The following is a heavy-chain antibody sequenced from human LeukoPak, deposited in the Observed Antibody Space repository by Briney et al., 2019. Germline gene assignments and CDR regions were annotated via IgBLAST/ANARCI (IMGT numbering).Heavy chain of an antibody. CDR1: GFTFSSYG. V-gene: IGHV3-33*01. CDR3: ARGSSGWYQMLMDY. Sequence: GGSLRLSCAASGFTFSSYGMHWVRQAPGKGLEWVAVIWYDGSNKYYADSVKGRFTISRDNSKNTLYLQMNSLRAEDTAVYYCARGSSGWYQMLMDYWGQGTLVTVSS. J-gene: IGHJ4*02. D-gene: IGHD6-19*01. CDR2: IWYDGSNK.